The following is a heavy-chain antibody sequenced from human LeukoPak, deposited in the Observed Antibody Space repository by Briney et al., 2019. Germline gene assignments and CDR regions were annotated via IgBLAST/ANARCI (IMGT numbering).Heavy chain of an antibody. CDR1: GYTFTSYG. CDR3: VRDDVYGDRDFDY. V-gene: IGHV1-18*01. Sequence: ASVKVSCKASGYTFTSYGFNWVRQAPGQGFEWMGWISAYYGNTRYAQKLQGRVTMTTDTSTSTAYMELRSLRSDDTAVYYCVRDDVYGDRDFDYWGQGTLVTVSS. J-gene: IGHJ4*02. D-gene: IGHD4-17*01. CDR2: ISAYYGNT.